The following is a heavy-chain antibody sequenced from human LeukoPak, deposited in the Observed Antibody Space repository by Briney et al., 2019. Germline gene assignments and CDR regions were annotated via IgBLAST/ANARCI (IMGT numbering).Heavy chain of an antibody. Sequence: GGSLRLSCVVSGFTLSSYWMNWVRQAPGKGLEWVATINEDTSQKYYVDSVKGRFTISRDNAKNSQFLQMSSLRADDTAIYYCVPTTAGRGEGPSLGYWGQGTLVTVSS. J-gene: IGHJ4*02. CDR2: INEDTSQK. V-gene: IGHV3-7*05. D-gene: IGHD3-16*01. CDR3: VPTTAGRGEGPSLGY. CDR1: GFTLSSYW.